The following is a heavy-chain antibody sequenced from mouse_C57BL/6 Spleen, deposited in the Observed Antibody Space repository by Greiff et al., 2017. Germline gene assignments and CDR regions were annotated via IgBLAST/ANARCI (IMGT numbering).Heavy chain of an antibody. V-gene: IGHV3-6*01. CDR3: ARDDRDVDYFDY. J-gene: IGHJ2*01. CDR2: ISYDGSN. CDR1: GYSITSGYY. D-gene: IGHD3-3*01. Sequence: EVKLQESGPGLVKPSQSLSLTCSVTGYSITSGYYWNWIRQFPGNKLEWMGYISYDGSNNYNPSLKNRISITRDTSKNQFFLKLNSVTTEDTATYYCARDDRDVDYFDYWGQGTTLTVSS.